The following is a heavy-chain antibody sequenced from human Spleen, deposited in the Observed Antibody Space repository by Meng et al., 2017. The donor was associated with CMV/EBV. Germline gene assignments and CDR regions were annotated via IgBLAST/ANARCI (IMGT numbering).Heavy chain of an antibody. CDR2: INSDGSDI. CDR3: ARGKVTYYYDSSGYDY. V-gene: IGHV3-74*03. Sequence: GESLKISCAAYGFTFSSYWMHWVRQAPGKGLVWVSSINSDGSDIKYADSVKGRFTISRDNAKNTLYLQMNSLRAEDTAVYYCARGKVTYYYDSSGYDYWGQGTLVTVSS. J-gene: IGHJ4*02. D-gene: IGHD3-22*01. CDR1: GFTFSSYW.